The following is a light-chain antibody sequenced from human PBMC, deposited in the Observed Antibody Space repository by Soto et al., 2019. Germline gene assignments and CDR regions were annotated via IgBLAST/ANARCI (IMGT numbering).Light chain of an antibody. CDR1: QSVSTQ. CDR3: QQRSSWPLT. CDR2: DAS. J-gene: IGKJ4*01. V-gene: IGKV3-11*01. Sequence: EIVLTQSPATLSLSPGERSTLSCRASQSVSTQLACYQQKPGQAPRLLIYDASNRATGIPARFSATASGTDFTLTISSLEPEDSALYYCQQRSSWPLTFGGGTKVDIK.